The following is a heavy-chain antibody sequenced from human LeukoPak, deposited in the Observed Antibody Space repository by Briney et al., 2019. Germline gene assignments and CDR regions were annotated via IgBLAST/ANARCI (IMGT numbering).Heavy chain of an antibody. V-gene: IGHV3-7*01. D-gene: IGHD3-10*01. CDR2: IKQDGSEK. Sequence: PGGSLRLSCAAPGFTFSSYWMSWVRQAPGKGLEWVANIKQDGSEKYYVDSVKGRFTISRDNAKNSLYLQMNSLRAEDTAVYYCASTPSNFGEFLAPYSPRCYFDYWGQGTLVTVSS. J-gene: IGHJ4*02. CDR3: ASTPSNFGEFLAPYSPRCYFDY. CDR1: GFTFSSYW.